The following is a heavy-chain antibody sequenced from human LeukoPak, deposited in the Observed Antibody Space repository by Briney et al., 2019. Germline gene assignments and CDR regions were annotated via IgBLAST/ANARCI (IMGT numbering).Heavy chain of an antibody. CDR3: TRRRYYDPVGLDF. J-gene: IGHJ4*02. CDR1: GDSLSGYW. V-gene: IGHV4-59*12. D-gene: IGHD3-9*01. CDR2: IYYTGST. Sequence: PSETLSLTCSVSGDSLSGYWWTWLRQPPGKGLEYIGIIYYTGSTNYNPSLGRRVTLSADTSNNQFSLKLTSVTAADTAVYYCTRRRYYDPVGLDFWGRGALVTVPA.